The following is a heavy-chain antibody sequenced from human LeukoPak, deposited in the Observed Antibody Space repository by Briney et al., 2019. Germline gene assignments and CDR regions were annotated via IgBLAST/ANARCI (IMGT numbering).Heavy chain of an antibody. Sequence: SVKVSCKASGGTYSGNSITWVRQAPGQGLEWMGRFIPILNTTNYAQDFQGRVTLTADKSTSTAYMELMSLGSEDTAVYYCARETRDSNWNSVAYLDHWGQGTLVTVSS. V-gene: IGHV1-69*08. D-gene: IGHD1-7*01. J-gene: IGHJ4*02. CDR1: GGTYSGNS. CDR2: FIPILNTT. CDR3: ARETRDSNWNSVAYLDH.